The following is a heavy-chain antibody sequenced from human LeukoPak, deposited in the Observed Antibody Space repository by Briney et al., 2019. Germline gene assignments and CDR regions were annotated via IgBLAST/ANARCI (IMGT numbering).Heavy chain of an antibody. V-gene: IGHV3-66*01. D-gene: IGHD6-6*01. Sequence: GGSLRLSCAASGFIVSNNYMIWVRQAPGKGQEWVSLVNTGGSTYYADSVKDRFTISRDNSKNTLYLQMTRLRAEDTAVYYCATDSSSRPETYWGQGTLVTVSS. CDR3: ATDSSSRPETY. J-gene: IGHJ4*02. CDR2: VNTGGST. CDR1: GFIVSNNY.